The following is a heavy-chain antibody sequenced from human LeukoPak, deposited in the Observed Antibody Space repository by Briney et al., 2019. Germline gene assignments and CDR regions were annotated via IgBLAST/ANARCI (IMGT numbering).Heavy chain of an antibody. Sequence: GGSLRLSCAASDFSFITYAMSWVRQAPGKGLEWVSTISGSGGTTYYADSVKGRFTISRDNSKNTLYLQMNSLRAEDTAVYYCAKDHRYCSGGSCYSQYYFDYWGQGTLVTVSS. D-gene: IGHD2-15*01. J-gene: IGHJ4*02. CDR2: ISGSGGTT. V-gene: IGHV3-23*01. CDR3: AKDHRYCSGGSCYSQYYFDY. CDR1: DFSFITYA.